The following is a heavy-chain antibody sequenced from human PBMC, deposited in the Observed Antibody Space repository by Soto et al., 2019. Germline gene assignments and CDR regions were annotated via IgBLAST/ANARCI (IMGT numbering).Heavy chain of an antibody. CDR2: IIPIFGTA. Sequence: QVQLVQSGAEVKKPGSSVKVSCKASGGTFSSYAISWVRQAPGQGLEWMGGIIPIFGTANYAQKFQGRVTITADESTSTAYMERSSLRSEDTAVYYCASKFDGRVYIYGLLDYWGQGTLVTLSS. D-gene: IGHD5-18*01. CDR3: ASKFDGRVYIYGLLDY. CDR1: GGTFSSYA. V-gene: IGHV1-69*01. J-gene: IGHJ4*02.